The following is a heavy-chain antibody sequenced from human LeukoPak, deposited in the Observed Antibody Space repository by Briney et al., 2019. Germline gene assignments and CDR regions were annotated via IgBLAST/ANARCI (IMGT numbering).Heavy chain of an antibody. CDR1: GFTFSDYY. Sequence: GGSLRLSCAASGFTFSDYYMSWIRQAPGKGLEWVSYISSSGSTIYYADSVKGRFTISRDNAKNSLYLQMNSLRAEDTAVYYCAREGSIAASHLRGAFDIWGQGTMVTVSS. CDR3: AREGSIAASHLRGAFDI. D-gene: IGHD6-6*01. J-gene: IGHJ3*02. V-gene: IGHV3-11*04. CDR2: ISSSGSTI.